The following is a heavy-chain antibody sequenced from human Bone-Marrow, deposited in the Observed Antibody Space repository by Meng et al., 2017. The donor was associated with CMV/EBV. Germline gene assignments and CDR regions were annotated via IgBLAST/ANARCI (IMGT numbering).Heavy chain of an antibody. D-gene: IGHD6-19*01. CDR2: ISYDGSNK. Sequence: GGSLRLSCAASGFTFSSYAMHWVRQAPGKGLEWVAVISYDGSNKYYADSVKGRFTISRDNSKNTLYLQMNSLRAEDTAVYYCARELSSGIDYWGQGTLVTVSS. J-gene: IGHJ4*02. CDR1: GFTFSSYA. V-gene: IGHV3-30*04. CDR3: ARELSSGIDY.